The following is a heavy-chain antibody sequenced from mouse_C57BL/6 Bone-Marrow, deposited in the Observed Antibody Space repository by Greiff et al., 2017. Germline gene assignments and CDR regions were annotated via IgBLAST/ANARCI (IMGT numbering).Heavy chain of an antibody. CDR3: ARLVEDY. V-gene: IGHV1-19*01. CDR1: GYTFTDYY. CDR2: INPYNGGT. J-gene: IGHJ2*01. Sequence: EVQRVESGPVLVKPGASVKMSCKASGYTFTDYYMNWVKQSHGKSLEWIGVINPYNGGTSYNQKFKGKATLTVDKSSSTAYMELNSLTSEDSAVYYCARLVEDYWGQGTTLTVSS. D-gene: IGHD1-1*01.